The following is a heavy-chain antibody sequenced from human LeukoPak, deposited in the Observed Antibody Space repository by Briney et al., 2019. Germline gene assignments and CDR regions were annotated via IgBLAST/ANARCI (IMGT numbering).Heavy chain of an antibody. CDR1: GFTFSSYW. Sequence: PGGSLRLSCAASGFTFSSYWMSWVRQAPGKGLEWVANIKQDGSEKYYVDSVKGRFTISRDNAKNSLYLQMNSLRAEDTAVYYCAMKAVPRPRLHDAFDFWGQGTVVSVSS. J-gene: IGHJ3*01. V-gene: IGHV3-7*01. D-gene: IGHD5-24*01. CDR3: AMKAVPRPRLHDAFDF. CDR2: IKQDGSEK.